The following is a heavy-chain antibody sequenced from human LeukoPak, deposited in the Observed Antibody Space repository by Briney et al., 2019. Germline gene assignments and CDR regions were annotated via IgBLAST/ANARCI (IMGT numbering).Heavy chain of an antibody. Sequence: GGSLRLSCAASGFIFSNYAIHWVRQAPGRGLEYVSGISSNGGSTYYANSVKGRFTTSRDNSKNTLFLQMGSLRSEDMGVYYCARGGWLQPLPFDYWGQGTLVTVSS. CDR1: GFIFSNYA. J-gene: IGHJ4*02. CDR3: ARGGWLQPLPFDY. CDR2: ISSNGGST. V-gene: IGHV3-64*01. D-gene: IGHD5-24*01.